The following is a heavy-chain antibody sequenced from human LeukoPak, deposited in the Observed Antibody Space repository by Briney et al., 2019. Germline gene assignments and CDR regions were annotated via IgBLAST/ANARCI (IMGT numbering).Heavy chain of an antibody. V-gene: IGHV4-39*07. CDR1: GGSISSSNYY. D-gene: IGHD5/OR15-5a*01. Sequence: SETLSLTCTVSGGSISSSNYYWGWIRQPPGKGLEWIGSIYYSGSTYYSPSLKSRVTISVDTSKNQFSLNLSSVTVADAAIYYCARVYIYDRSYFDYWGQGTLVTVSS. J-gene: IGHJ4*02. CDR3: ARVYIYDRSYFDY. CDR2: IYYSGST.